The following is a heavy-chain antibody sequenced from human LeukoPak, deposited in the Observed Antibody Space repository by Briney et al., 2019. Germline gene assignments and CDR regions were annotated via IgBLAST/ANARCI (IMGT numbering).Heavy chain of an antibody. CDR2: ISGSGGST. V-gene: IGHV3-23*01. CDR1: GFTFSSYA. CDR3: AKARSRFGVMDV. J-gene: IGHJ6*02. Sequence: PGGSLRLSCAASGFTFSSYAMSWVRRAPGKGLEWVSAISGSGGSTYYADSVKGRFTISRDNSKNTLYLQMNSLRAEDTAVYYCAKARSRFGVMDVWGQETTVTVSS. D-gene: IGHD3-10*01.